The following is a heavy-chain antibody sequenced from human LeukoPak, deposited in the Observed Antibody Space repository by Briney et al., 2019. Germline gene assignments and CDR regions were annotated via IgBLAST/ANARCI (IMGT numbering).Heavy chain of an antibody. CDR3: ARGIYSTFDA. CDR2: TDSRAQGYS. CDR1: GDSVSSSGVA. Sequence: SQTVSLTCAISGDSVSSSGVAWNWIRQSPSRGLEWLGRTDSRAQGYSEYAVSVKSRITINPDTSKNQLSLQLNSVLPEHTAIYYCARGIYSTFDARGPGILVTVSS. V-gene: IGHV6-1*01. J-gene: IGHJ5*02. D-gene: IGHD2-15*01.